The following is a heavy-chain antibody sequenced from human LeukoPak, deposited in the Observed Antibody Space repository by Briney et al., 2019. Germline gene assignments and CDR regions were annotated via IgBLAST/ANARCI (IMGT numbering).Heavy chain of an antibody. V-gene: IGHV3-30*02. CDR1: GFTFSSYG. J-gene: IGHJ4*02. CDR3: ARGRGGYLDY. D-gene: IGHD5-12*01. CDR2: IRYDGSNK. Sequence: GGSLRLSCAASGFTFSSYGMHWVRQAPGKGLEWVAFIRYDGSNKYYADSVKGRFTIFRDNSKNTLYLQMNSLRAEDTAVYYCARGRGGYLDYWGQGTLVTVSS.